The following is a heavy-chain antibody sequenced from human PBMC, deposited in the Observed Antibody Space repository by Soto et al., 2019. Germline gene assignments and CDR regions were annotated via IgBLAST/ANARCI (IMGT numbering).Heavy chain of an antibody. Sequence: VASVKVSCKASGYSFTDYHIHWVRQAPGQGLEWLGRINPKSGGTSTAQKFQGWVTMTTDTSISTASRELTRLTSDDTGVYFCARDFRTYSHGVDVWGQGTAVTVSS. V-gene: IGHV1-2*04. D-gene: IGHD4-4*01. CDR3: ARDFRTYSHGVDV. CDR2: INPKSGGT. J-gene: IGHJ6*02. CDR1: GYSFTDYH.